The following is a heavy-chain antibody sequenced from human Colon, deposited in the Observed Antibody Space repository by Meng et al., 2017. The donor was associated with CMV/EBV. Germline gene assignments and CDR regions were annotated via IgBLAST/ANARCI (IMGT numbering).Heavy chain of an antibody. J-gene: IGHJ4*02. D-gene: IGHD3-22*01. CDR2: ISYDGSNN. Sequence: GSLRLSCAASGFTFSSDAMHWVRQAPGKGLEWVAMISYDGSNNYYAESVQGRFTVSRDNSKNTLYLQMNSLRDEDTAVYYCAKPDSSGYYSMAYWGQGTLVTVSS. CDR1: GFTFSSDA. V-gene: IGHV3-30-3*01. CDR3: AKPDSSGYYSMAY.